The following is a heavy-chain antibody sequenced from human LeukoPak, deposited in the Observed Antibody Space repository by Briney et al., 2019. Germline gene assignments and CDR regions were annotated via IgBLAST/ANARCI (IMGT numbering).Heavy chain of an antibody. D-gene: IGHD3-16*02. CDR1: GYTFTSYD. J-gene: IGHJ4*02. CDR2: MNPNTGNT. CDR3: ARLEYDYVWGSYRPRFDY. Sequence: ASVKVSCKASGYTFTSYDINWVRQATGQGLELMGWMNPNTGNTGYAQKLQGRVTMTTDTSTSTAYMELRSLRSDDTAVYYCARLEYDYVWGSYRPRFDYWGQGTLVTVSS. V-gene: IGHV1-8*02.